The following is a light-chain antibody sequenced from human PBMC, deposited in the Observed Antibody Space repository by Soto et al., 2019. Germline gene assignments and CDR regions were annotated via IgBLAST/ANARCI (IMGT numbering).Light chain of an antibody. CDR3: QQYNVYSWT. CDR2: KAS. CDR1: QSISTY. J-gene: IGKJ1*01. V-gene: IGKV1-5*03. Sequence: DIQMTQSPSTLSASVADRVAITCRASQSISTYLAWYQQKPGKAPKLLIYKASSLESGVPSRFSGSGSGAEFTLTISSLQPDDFATYYCQQYNVYSWTFGQGTKVDIK.